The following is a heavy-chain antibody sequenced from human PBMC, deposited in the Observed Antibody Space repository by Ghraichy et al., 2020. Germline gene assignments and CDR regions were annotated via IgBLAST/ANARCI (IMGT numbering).Heavy chain of an antibody. CDR2: ISDSGART. CDR1: GFTFNIYA. V-gene: IGHV3-23*01. D-gene: IGHD6-13*01. Sequence: GGSLRLSCAASGFTFNIYAMSWVRQAPGKGLEWVSEISDSGARTYYADSVKGRFTISRDNSENTLYLQLSSLRAEDTAIYFCARDYLPRIAAEPGFDYWGQGTLVTVSA. J-gene: IGHJ4*02. CDR3: ARDYLPRIAAEPGFDY.